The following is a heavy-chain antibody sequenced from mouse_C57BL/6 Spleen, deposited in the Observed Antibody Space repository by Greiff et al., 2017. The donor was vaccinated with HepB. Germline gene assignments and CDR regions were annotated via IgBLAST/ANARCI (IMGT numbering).Heavy chain of an antibody. Sequence: VQLQQSGPELVKPGASVKISCKASGYTFTDYYMHWVKQSHGKSLKWIGYINPNNGGTSYNQKFKGKSTLTVNKSSSTAYMELRSLPSEDSAVYYCARAVITTVGYFDVWGTGTTVTVSS. V-gene: IGHV1-22*01. D-gene: IGHD1-1*01. CDR2: INPNNGGT. CDR1: GYTFTDYY. J-gene: IGHJ1*03. CDR3: ARAVITTVGYFDV.